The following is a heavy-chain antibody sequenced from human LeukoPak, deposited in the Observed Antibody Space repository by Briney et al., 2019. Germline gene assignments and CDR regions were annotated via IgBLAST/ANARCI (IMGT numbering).Heavy chain of an antibody. CDR3: ARDDGLAKPIDY. D-gene: IGHD3/OR15-3a*01. Sequence: ASVKVSCKASGYTFTSYAMHWVRQAPEQRLEWMGWINAGNGNTKYSQKFQGRVTIARDTSTSTAYMELRSLRSDDTAVYYCARDDGLAKPIDYWGQGTLVTVSS. V-gene: IGHV1-3*01. CDR1: GYTFTSYA. J-gene: IGHJ4*02. CDR2: INAGNGNT.